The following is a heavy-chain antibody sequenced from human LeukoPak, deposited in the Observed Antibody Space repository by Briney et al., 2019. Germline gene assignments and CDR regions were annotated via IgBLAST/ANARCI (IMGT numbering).Heavy chain of an antibody. CDR1: GYSISSGYY. D-gene: IGHD2-2*01. CDR3: ATIPIVVVPAAMGDYYYYYMDV. V-gene: IGHV4-38-2*01. J-gene: IGHJ6*03. Sequence: KPSETLSLTCAVSGYSISSGYYWGWIRQPPGKGLEWIGSIYHSGSTYYNPSLKSRVTISVDTSKNQFSLKLSSVTAADTAVYYCATIPIVVVPAAMGDYYYYYMDVWGKGTRSPSP. CDR2: IYHSGST.